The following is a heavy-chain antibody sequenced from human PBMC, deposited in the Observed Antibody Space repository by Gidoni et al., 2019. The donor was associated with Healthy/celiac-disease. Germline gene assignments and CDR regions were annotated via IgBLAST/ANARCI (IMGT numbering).Heavy chain of an antibody. CDR2: ISSDGSNK. V-gene: IGHV3-30*18. CDR1: GFTFSSYG. D-gene: IGHD2-21*02. Sequence: QVQLVESGGGVVQPGRSLRLSCAASGFTFSSYGMHWVRQAPGKGLEWVAVISSDGSNKYYADSVKGRFTISRDNSKNPLYLQMNSLRAEDTAVYYCAKDGGDAQLDYWGQGTLVTVSS. CDR3: AKDGGDAQLDY. J-gene: IGHJ4*02.